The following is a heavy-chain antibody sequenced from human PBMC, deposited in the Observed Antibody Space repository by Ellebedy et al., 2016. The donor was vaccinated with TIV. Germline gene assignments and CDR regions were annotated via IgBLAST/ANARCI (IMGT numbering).Heavy chain of an antibody. CDR2: ISAYNGNT. D-gene: IGHD3-10*01. CDR3: ATSITMVRGETYYYYYGMDV. J-gene: IGHJ6*02. CDR1: GYTFTSYG. V-gene: IGHV1-18*01. Sequence: ASVKVSCXASGYTFTSYGISWVRQAPGQGLEWMGWISAYNGNTNYAQKLQGRVTMTTDTSTSTAYMELRSLRSDDTAVYYCATSITMVRGETYYYYYGMDVWGQGTTVTVSS.